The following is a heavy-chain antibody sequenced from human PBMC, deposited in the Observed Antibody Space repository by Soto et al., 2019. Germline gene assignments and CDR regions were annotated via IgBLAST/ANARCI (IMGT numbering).Heavy chain of an antibody. J-gene: IGHJ4*02. V-gene: IGHV3-33*01. CDR2: IWYDGSNK. CDR3: ARVRDDCYYFDY. Sequence: QVQLVESGGGVVQPGRSLRLSCAASGFTFSSYGMHWVRQAPGKGLEWVAVIWYDGSNKYYADSVKGRFTISRDNSKNSLYLQMNSLRAEDTAVYYCARVRDDCYYFDYWGQGTLVTVSS. D-gene: IGHD2-21*02. CDR1: GFTFSSYG.